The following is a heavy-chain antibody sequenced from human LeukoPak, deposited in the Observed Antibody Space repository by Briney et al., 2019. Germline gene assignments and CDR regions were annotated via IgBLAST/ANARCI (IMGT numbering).Heavy chain of an antibody. D-gene: IGHD3-22*01. Sequence: PGRSLRLSCAASGFTFNSYAMHWVRQAPGKGLEGVAVISYDGSNKYYADSVKGQFTISRDNSKNTLYLQMNSLRAEDTAVYYCARDRRTFYYDSGGYYPDYWGQGTLVTVSS. CDR2: ISYDGSNK. V-gene: IGHV3-30-3*01. CDR3: ARDRRTFYYDSGGYYPDY. J-gene: IGHJ4*02. CDR1: GFTFNSYA.